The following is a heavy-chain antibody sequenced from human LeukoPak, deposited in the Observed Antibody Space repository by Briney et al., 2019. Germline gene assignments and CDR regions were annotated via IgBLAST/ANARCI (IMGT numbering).Heavy chain of an antibody. CDR1: GGSISSSSYY. D-gene: IGHD3-3*01. CDR3: ARGTSNRRSTLWSGQPGYFDY. V-gene: IGHV4-39*07. Sequence: SETLSLTCTVSGGSISSSSYYWGWIRQPPGKGLEWIGSIYYSGSTYYNPSLKSRVTISVDTSKNQFSLKLSSVTAADTAVYYCARGTSNRRSTLWSGQPGYFDYWGQGTLVTVSS. CDR2: IYYSGST. J-gene: IGHJ4*02.